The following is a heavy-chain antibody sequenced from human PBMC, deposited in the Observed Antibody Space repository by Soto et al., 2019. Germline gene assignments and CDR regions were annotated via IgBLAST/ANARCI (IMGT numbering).Heavy chain of an antibody. CDR1: GFTFSNYG. J-gene: IGHJ4*02. CDR3: ARDVTRRDSSGSSVEACFDY. D-gene: IGHD3-22*01. V-gene: IGHV3-30-3*01. CDR2: ISHDGSFQ. Sequence: QVQLVESGGGVVQSGRSLRLSCEGSGFTFSNYGMHWVRQAPGKGLDCVAIISHDGSFQYYADSVKGRFTVSRDNAKNMLYLQMNSLRTDDTAVYYCARDVTRRDSSGSSVEACFDYWGQGPLVNVSS.